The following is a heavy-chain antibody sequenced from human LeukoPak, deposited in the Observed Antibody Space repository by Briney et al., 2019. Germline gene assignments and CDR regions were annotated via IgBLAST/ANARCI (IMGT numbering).Heavy chain of an antibody. V-gene: IGHV6-1*01. Sequence: SSYAISWVRQAPGQGLEWMGRAYYRSKWYYDYSVSVKSRITINPDTSKNQFSLQLNSVTPEDTAVYYCARSYGSGRILGYWGQGTLVTVSS. CDR1: SSYA. J-gene: IGHJ4*02. CDR2: AYYRSKWYY. CDR3: ARSYGSGRILGY. D-gene: IGHD3-10*01.